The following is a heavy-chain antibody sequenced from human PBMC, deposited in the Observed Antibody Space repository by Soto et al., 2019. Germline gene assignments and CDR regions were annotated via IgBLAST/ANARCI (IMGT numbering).Heavy chain of an antibody. J-gene: IGHJ5*02. CDR3: ARAIGYCSGGSCLNWFDP. CDR2: IYHSGST. V-gene: IGHV4-59*12. Sequence: PSETLSLTCTVSGGSISSYYWSWIRQPPGKGLEWIGYIYHSGSTYYNPSLKSRVTISVDRSKNQFSLKLSSVTAADTAVYYCARAIGYCSGGSCLNWFDPWGQGTLVTVSS. CDR1: GGSISSYY. D-gene: IGHD2-15*01.